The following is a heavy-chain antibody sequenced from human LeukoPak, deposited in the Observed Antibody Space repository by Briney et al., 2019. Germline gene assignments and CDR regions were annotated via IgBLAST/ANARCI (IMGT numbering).Heavy chain of an antibody. J-gene: IGHJ4*02. V-gene: IGHV4-30-2*01. D-gene: IGHD2-15*01. Sequence: SETLSLTCAVSGGSISSGGYSWSWIRQPPGKGLEWIGYIYHRGSTYYNPSLKSRVTISVDRSKNQFSLKLSSVTAADTAVYYCARVVIGGYCSGGSCYSSLAYFDYWGQGTLVTVSS. CDR1: GGSISSGGYS. CDR2: IYHRGST. CDR3: ARVVIGGYCSGGSCYSSLAYFDY.